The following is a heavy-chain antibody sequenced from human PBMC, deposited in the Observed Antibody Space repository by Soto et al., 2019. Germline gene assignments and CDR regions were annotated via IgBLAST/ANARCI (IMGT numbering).Heavy chain of an antibody. CDR2: INPSGGST. CDR1: GYTFNSYY. J-gene: IGHJ5*02. D-gene: IGHD5-18*01. V-gene: IGHV1-46*02. CDR3: ARDPSDTAMVTLRASEFDP. Sequence: ASVKVSCKAPGYTFNSYYMHWVRQAPGQGLEWMGIINPSGGSTSYAQKFQGRVTMTRDTSTSTVYMELSSLRSEDTAVYYCARDPSDTAMVTLRASEFDPWGQGTLVTVSS.